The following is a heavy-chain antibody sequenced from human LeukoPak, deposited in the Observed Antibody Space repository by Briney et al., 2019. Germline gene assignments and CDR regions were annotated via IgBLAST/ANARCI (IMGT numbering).Heavy chain of an antibody. CDR1: GYTFTGYY. CDR2: INPNSGGT. V-gene: IGHV1-2*02. D-gene: IGHD1-20*01. Sequence: ASVKVSCKAPGYTFTGYYMHWVRQAPGQGLEWMGWINPNSGGTNYAQKFQGRVTMTRDTSISTAYMELSRLRSDDTAVYYCARVYNWNYHYMDVWGKGTTVTVSS. J-gene: IGHJ6*03. CDR3: ARVYNWNYHYMDV.